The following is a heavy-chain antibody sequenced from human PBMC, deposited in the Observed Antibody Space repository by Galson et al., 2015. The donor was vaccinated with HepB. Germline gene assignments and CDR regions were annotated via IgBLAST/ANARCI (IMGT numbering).Heavy chain of an antibody. CDR1: GFTFSSYA. Sequence: SLRLSCAASGFTFSSYAMHWVRQAPGKGLEYVSAISSNGGSTYYADSVKGRFTISRDNSKNTLYLQMSSLRAEDTAVYYCVKDLPSKAYYYDSSGTKGAFDIWGQGTMVTVSS. V-gene: IGHV3-64D*06. D-gene: IGHD3-22*01. J-gene: IGHJ3*02. CDR2: ISSNGGST. CDR3: VKDLPSKAYYYDSSGTKGAFDI.